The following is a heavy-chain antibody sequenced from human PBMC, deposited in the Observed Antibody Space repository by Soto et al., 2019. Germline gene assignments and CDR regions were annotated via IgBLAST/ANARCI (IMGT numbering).Heavy chain of an antibody. D-gene: IGHD6-6*01. CDR3: ASCSRARIAARPDYYYYYGMDV. CDR1: GGTFSSYA. V-gene: IGHV1-69*01. J-gene: IGHJ6*02. Sequence: QVQLVQSGAEVKKPGSSVKVSCKASGGTFSSYAISWVRQAPGQGLEWMGGIIPLFGTANYAQKFQGRVTITADESTSTAYMELSSLRSEDTAVYYCASCSRARIAARPDYYYYYGMDVWGQGTTVTVSS. CDR2: IIPLFGTA.